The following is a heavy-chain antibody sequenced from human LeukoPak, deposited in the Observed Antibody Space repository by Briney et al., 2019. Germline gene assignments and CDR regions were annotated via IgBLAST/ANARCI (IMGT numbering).Heavy chain of an antibody. CDR2: FDPEDGET. D-gene: IGHD6-6*01. CDR1: GYTLTELS. Sequence: ASVKVSCKVSGYTLTELSMHWVRQAPGKGLEWMGGFDPEDGETIYAQKFQGRVTMTGDTSTDTAYMELSSLRSEDTAVYYCATGQLAGPAYYFDYWGQGTLVTVSS. V-gene: IGHV1-24*01. CDR3: ATGQLAGPAYYFDY. J-gene: IGHJ4*02.